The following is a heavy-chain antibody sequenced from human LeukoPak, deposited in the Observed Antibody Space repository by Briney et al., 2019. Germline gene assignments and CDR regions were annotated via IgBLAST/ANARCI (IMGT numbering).Heavy chain of an antibody. CDR2: IYPGDSDT. J-gene: IGHJ6*03. V-gene: IGHV5-51*01. Sequence: GESLKISCKGSGYSFTSYWIGWVRQMPGKGLEWMGIIYPGDSDTRYSPSFQSQVTISADKSISTAYLQWSSLKASDTAMYYCARHRIAVAGLNYYYYMDVWGKGTTVTVSS. CDR1: GYSFTSYW. CDR3: ARHRIAVAGLNYYYYMDV. D-gene: IGHD6-19*01.